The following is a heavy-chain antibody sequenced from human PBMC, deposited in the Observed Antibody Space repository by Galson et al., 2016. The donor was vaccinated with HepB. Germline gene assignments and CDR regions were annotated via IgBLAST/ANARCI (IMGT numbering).Heavy chain of an antibody. CDR2: IWYDGGKK. J-gene: IGHJ4*02. V-gene: IGHV3-33*08. CDR1: GFTFSRYP. Sequence: SLRLSCAASGFTFSRYPMHWVRQAPGKGLEWVAVIWYDGGKKYYADSVKGRFAISIDNSKNTLYLQMNSLRAEDTAVYYCASACSSTTCYGDFDYWGQGTLVTVSS. D-gene: IGHD2-2*01. CDR3: ASACSSTTCYGDFDY.